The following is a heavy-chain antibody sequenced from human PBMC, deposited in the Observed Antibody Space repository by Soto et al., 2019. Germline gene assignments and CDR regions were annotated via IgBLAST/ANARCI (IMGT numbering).Heavy chain of an antibody. D-gene: IGHD6-13*01. V-gene: IGHV3-21*01. CDR3: AREPEGIAAALDY. J-gene: IGHJ4*02. Sequence: EVQLVESGGGLVKPGGSLRLSCAASGFTFRTYGMNWVRRAPGGGLEGVASISSSGSFIYYADSVKGRFTISRDDAEKSLYLQMNSLRAEDTALYYCAREPEGIAAALDYWGQGTLVTVSS. CDR1: GFTFRTYG. CDR2: ISSSGSFI.